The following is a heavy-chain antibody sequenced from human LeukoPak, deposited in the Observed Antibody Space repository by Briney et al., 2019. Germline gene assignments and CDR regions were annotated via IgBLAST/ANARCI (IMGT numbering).Heavy chain of an antibody. Sequence: GGSLRLSCAASGFTFSSYAMHWVRQAPVKGLEWVAVISYDGSNKYYADSVKGRFTISRDNSKNTLYLQMNSLRAEDTAVYYCAREMWYYYDSSGYYDYWGQGTLVTVPS. CDR2: ISYDGSNK. J-gene: IGHJ4*02. V-gene: IGHV3-30-3*01. CDR3: AREMWYYYDSSGYYDY. D-gene: IGHD3-22*01. CDR1: GFTFSSYA.